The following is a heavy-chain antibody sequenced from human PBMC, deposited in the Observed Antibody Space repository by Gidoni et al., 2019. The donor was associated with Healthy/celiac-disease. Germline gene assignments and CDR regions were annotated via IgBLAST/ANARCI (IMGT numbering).Heavy chain of an antibody. D-gene: IGHD6-19*01. J-gene: IGHJ4*02. CDR1: GGSLSSSSYY. CDR2: IYYSGST. Sequence: QLQLQESGPGLVKPSETLSLTCTVSGGSLSSSSYYWGWIRQPPGKGLEWIGSIYYSGSTYYNPSLKSRVTISVDTSKNQFSLKLSSVTAADTAVYYCARQGSGWYVLLCAEDWGQGTLVTVSS. CDR3: ARQGSGWYVLLCAED. V-gene: IGHV4-39*01.